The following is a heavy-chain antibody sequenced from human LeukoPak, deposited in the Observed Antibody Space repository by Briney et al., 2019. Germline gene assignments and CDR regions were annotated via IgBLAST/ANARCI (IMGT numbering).Heavy chain of an antibody. J-gene: IGHJ5*02. V-gene: IGHV4-38-2*01. CDR3: ARRGPYTAGWFDP. CDR1: GYSISSGYY. CDR2: IYHSGNT. Sequence: SETLSLTCAVSGYSISSGYYWGWIRQPPGKGLEWIGSIYHSGNTYYNPSLKSRVTISVDTSKNQFSLKLSSVTAADTAVYYCARRGPYTAGWFDPWGQGTLVTVSS. D-gene: IGHD4-11*01.